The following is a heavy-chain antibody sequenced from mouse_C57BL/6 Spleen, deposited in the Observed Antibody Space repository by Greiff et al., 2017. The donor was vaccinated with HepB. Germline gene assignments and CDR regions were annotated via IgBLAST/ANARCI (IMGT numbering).Heavy chain of an antibody. CDR1: GFSFSDYG. J-gene: IGHJ3*01. CDR3: ARFGYDGPWFAY. V-gene: IGHV5-17*01. D-gene: IGHD2-2*01. CDR2: ICSGSSTI. Sequence: EVQLVESGGGLVKPGGSLKLSCAASGFSFSDYGLHWVRQAPEKGLEWVAYICSGSSTIYYADTVKGRFTISRDNDKNPLFLQMTSLRYEDTAMYYCARFGYDGPWFAYWGQGTLVTVSA.